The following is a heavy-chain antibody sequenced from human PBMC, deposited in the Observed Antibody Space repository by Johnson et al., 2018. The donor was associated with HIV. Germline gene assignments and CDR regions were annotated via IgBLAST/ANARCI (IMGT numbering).Heavy chain of an antibody. J-gene: IGHJ3*02. V-gene: IGHV3-7*01. Sequence: VQLVESGGGVVQPGRSLRLSCAASGFTFSSYWMSWVRQAPGKGLEWVANIKQDGSEKYYADSVKGRLTISRDNAKNSLYLQMNSLRGEDTAVYYCARGQRATDIWGQGTMVTVSS. CDR1: GFTFSSYW. CDR3: ARGQRATDI. CDR2: IKQDGSEK.